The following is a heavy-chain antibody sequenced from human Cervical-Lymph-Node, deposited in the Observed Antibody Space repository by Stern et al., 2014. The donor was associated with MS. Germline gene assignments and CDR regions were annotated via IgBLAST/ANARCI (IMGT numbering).Heavy chain of an antibody. CDR3: VRAYYYYYGMDV. J-gene: IGHJ6*02. CDR2: FIPIFGTA. Sequence: VHLGESGAEVKKPAPSVKLSCKASGGTFSSYAISWVRQRPGPGLEWMGGFIPIFGTANYAQKFQGRVTITADESTSTAYMELSSLRSEDTAVYYCVRAYYYYYGMDVWGQGTTVTVSS. CDR1: GGTFSSYA. V-gene: IGHV1-69*01.